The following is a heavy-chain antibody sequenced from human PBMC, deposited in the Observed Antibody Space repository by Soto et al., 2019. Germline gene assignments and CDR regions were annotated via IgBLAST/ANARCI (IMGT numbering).Heavy chain of an antibody. CDR1: SGSISSGGDY. CDR3: ARATPFYYYGMDV. Sequence: QVQLQESGPGLVKPSQTLSLTCTVSSGSISSGGDYWSWIRQHPGKGLEWIGYIYYSGSTYYNPSLKSRVTLSVDTSKNHFSLQLSSVTAADTAVYYCARATPFYYYGMDVWGQGTTVTVSS. J-gene: IGHJ6*02. CDR2: IYYSGST. V-gene: IGHV4-31*03. D-gene: IGHD2-15*01.